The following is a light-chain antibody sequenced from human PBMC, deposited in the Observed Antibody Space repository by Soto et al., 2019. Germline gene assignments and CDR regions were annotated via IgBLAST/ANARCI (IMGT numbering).Light chain of an antibody. V-gene: IGLV2-8*01. J-gene: IGLJ2*01. Sequence: QSALTQPPSASGSPGQSVTISCTGTSSDVGGYNYVSWYQQHPGKAPKLMIYEVNKRPSGVPDRFSGSKSGNTASLTVSGLHAEDEADYYCSSDAGDNTLLFGGGTKLTVL. CDR2: EVN. CDR3: SSDAGDNTLL. CDR1: SSDVGGYNY.